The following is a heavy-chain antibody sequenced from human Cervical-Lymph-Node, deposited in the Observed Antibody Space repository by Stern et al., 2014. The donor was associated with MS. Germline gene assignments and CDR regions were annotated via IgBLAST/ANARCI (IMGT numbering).Heavy chain of an antibody. CDR2: LNPKSGGT. CDR3: TRALRIADRPSPGGHWFDP. J-gene: IGHJ5*02. CDR1: GYIFTDYY. Sequence: QVQLVQSGAEVEKPGASVKVSCKASGYIFTDYYLHWVRQAPGQGLEWMGRLNPKSGGTSYAQSFQGRVTLTRDTAITTAYMDLSRRTSDDTAVYYCTRALRIADRPSPGGHWFDPWGQGTLVIVSS. V-gene: IGHV1-2*02. D-gene: IGHD6-6*01.